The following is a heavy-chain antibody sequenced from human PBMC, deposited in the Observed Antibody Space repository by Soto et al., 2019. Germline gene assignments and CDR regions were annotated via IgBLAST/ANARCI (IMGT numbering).Heavy chain of an antibody. Sequence: QVQLVESGGGVVQPGRSLRLSCAASGFTFSSYGMHWVRQAPGKGLEWVAVISYDGSNKYYADSVKGRFTISRDNSKNTLYLQMNSVRAEDTAVYYCAKDGVVVAATGAWFDPWGQGTLVTVSS. CDR1: GFTFSSYG. D-gene: IGHD2-15*01. V-gene: IGHV3-30*18. CDR2: ISYDGSNK. J-gene: IGHJ5*02. CDR3: AKDGVVVAATGAWFDP.